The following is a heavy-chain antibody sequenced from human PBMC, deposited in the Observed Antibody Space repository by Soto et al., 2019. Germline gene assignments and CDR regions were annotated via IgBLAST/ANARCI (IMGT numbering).Heavy chain of an antibody. V-gene: IGHV1-69*13. CDR3: ARDRAPGWAYYYGMDV. CDR1: GGIFNSFA. D-gene: IGHD1-26*01. CDR2: IIPLFGTA. J-gene: IGHJ6*02. Sequence: GASVKVSCKASGGIFNSFASNWVRQAPKQGLEWMGGIIPLFGTANYAQRFQGRVTITADESTSTAYMELSSLKSEDTAVYYCARDRAPGWAYYYGMDVWGQGTTVTVS.